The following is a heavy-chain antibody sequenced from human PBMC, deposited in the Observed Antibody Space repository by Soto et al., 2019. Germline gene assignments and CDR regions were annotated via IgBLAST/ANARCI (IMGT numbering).Heavy chain of an antibody. J-gene: IGHJ4*02. V-gene: IGHV1-46*01. CDR1: GYAFTSYY. CDR3: ARALLAADN. D-gene: IGHD6-13*01. Sequence: ASVKVSCKASGYAFTSYYMHWVRQAPGQGLEWVGIINPLGGSTNYAQKFQGRVTMTRDTSTSTVYIDLSSLRSDDTAVYYCARALLAADNWGQGTLVTVSS. CDR2: INPLGGST.